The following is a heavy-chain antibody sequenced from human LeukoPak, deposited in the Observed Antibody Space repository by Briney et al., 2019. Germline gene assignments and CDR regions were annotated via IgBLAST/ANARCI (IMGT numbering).Heavy chain of an antibody. CDR2: IYYSGST. Sequence: SETLSLTCTVSGGSISSGGYYWSWIRQHPGKGLEWIGYIYYSGSTYYNPSIKSRVTIAVDTSKNQFSLKLSSVTAADTAVYYCARVRYYYGSGSYIDYWGQGTLVTVSS. D-gene: IGHD3-10*01. J-gene: IGHJ4*02. CDR3: ARVRYYYGSGSYIDY. CDR1: GGSISSGGYY. V-gene: IGHV4-31*03.